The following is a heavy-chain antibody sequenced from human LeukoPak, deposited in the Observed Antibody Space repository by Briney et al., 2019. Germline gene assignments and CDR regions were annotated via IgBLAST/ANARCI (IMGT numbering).Heavy chain of an antibody. CDR1: GYSISSGYY. D-gene: IGHD2-15*01. CDR3: ARHAYCSGGSCPDF. Sequence: SETLSLTCAVSGYSISSGYYWGWIRQPPGKGLEWVGSIFRSGSTHYHPSLKSRVTISVDTSKNQFSLKLSSVTAADTAVYYRARHAYCSGGSCPDFWGQGTLVTVSS. CDR2: IFRSGST. J-gene: IGHJ4*02. V-gene: IGHV4-38-2*01.